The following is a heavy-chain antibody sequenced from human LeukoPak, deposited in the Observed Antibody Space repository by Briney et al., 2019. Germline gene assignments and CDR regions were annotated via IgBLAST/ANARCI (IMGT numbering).Heavy chain of an antibody. D-gene: IGHD1-26*01. CDR1: GFTFSSYW. CDR3: AGRIVGASDY. V-gene: IGHV3-74*01. Sequence: GGSLRLSCAASGFTFSSYWMHWVRQAPGKGLVWVSRINTDGSSTSYADSVKGRFTISRDNAKNTLYLQMDSPRAEDTAVYYCAGRIVGASDYWGQGTLVTVSS. CDR2: INTDGSST. J-gene: IGHJ4*02.